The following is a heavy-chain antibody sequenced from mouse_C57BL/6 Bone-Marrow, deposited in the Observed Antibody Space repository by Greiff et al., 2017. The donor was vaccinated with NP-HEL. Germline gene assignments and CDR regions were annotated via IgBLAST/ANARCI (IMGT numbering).Heavy chain of an antibody. CDR3: TTGGSSPYAMDY. CDR2: IDPENGDT. J-gene: IGHJ4*01. CDR1: GFNIKDDY. D-gene: IGHD1-1*01. Sequence: EVKLMESGAELVRPGASVKLSCTVSGFNIKDDYMHWVKQRPEQGLEWIGWIDPENGDTEYASEFQGQATITADTSSNTAYLQLSSLTSEDTAVYYCTTGGSSPYAMDYWGQGTSVTVSS. V-gene: IGHV14-4*01.